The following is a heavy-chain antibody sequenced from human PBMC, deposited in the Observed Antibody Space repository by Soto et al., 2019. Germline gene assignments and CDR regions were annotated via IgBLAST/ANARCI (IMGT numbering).Heavy chain of an antibody. CDR2: IDYNGVT. J-gene: IGHJ4*02. Sequence: LSLTCSVSGASISSRDYYWGWIRQTPGKGLEWIGNIDYNGVTYYDPSLKSRVTVSKDTSKNQFSLKVASVTAADTAIYYCGRVMIGTSRHTDSDYWGQGTQATVSS. D-gene: IGHD2-2*01. V-gene: IGHV4-39*01. CDR3: GRVMIGTSRHTDSDY. CDR1: GASISSRDYY.